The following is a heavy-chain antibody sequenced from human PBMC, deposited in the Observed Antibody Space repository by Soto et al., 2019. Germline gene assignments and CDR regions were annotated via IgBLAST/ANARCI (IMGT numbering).Heavy chain of an antibody. CDR1: GYTFTGHH. J-gene: IGHJ4*02. CDR3: AKDGRHCSGGSCPQGH. Sequence: ASVKVSCKTSGYTFTGHHIHWVRQAPGQGLEWMGWVNPISGGTKYREKFQGRVSITRDKSSSTAYMELSSLTSDDSAVYYCAKDGRHCSGGSCPQGHWGQGTLVTVST. D-gene: IGHD2-15*01. V-gene: IGHV1-2*02. CDR2: VNPISGGT.